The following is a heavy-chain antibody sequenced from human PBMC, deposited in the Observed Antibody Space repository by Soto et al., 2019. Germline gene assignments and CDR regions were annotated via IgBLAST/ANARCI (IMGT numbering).Heavy chain of an antibody. D-gene: IGHD4-17*01. J-gene: IGHJ4*02. CDR1: GFTVSSNY. V-gene: IGHV3-66*01. CDR2: IYRGGNT. Sequence: EVQLVESGGGLVQPGESLRLSCAVSGFTVSSNYMSWVRQAPGKGLEWVSVIYRGGNTFYTDSVKGRFTISRDNSNNTLYLQMNSLRVEYTAGYYCARDHLGRLTTVNVWGQGTLVTVSS. CDR3: ARDHLGRLTTVNV.